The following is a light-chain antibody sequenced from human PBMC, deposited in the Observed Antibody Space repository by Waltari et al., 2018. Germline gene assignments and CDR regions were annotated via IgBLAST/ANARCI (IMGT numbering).Light chain of an antibody. CDR3: KQTYNPPLT. Sequence: DIQMTQSPSSLSASVGDRVTITCRASQTISRFLNWYQQKPGKAPNLLIYAASTLQSGVPSRLIGSEFGKDLISTITICNPEVLATYYCKQTYNPPLTFGGGTEVEIK. J-gene: IGKJ4*01. CDR1: QTISRF. CDR2: AAS. V-gene: IGKV1-39*01.